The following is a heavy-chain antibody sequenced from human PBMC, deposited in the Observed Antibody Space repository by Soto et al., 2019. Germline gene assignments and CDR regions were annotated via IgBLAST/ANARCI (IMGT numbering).Heavy chain of an antibody. CDR3: VAGSGWLPDF. V-gene: IGHV3-7*01. CDR1: GFSFSTYW. CDR2: IKKDGSEK. J-gene: IGHJ4*02. Sequence: EVQLVESGGGLVQPRGSLRLSCAASGFSFSTYWMNWVRQAPGKGLEWVAIIKKDGSEKLYVDSVKGRFTISRDNARNSLYLEMNSLRAEDPAVYYCVAGSGWLPDFWGQGTLVTVSS. D-gene: IGHD6-19*01.